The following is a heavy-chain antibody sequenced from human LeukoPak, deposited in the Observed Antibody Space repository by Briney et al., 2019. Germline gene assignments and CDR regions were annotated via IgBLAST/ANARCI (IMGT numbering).Heavy chain of an antibody. CDR1: GFTFTNAW. J-gene: IGHJ3*02. CDR3: ATEGGSGSYYGDDAFDM. CDR2: VKSKADDGTT. Sequence: GGSLRLSCAASGFTFTNAWMSWVRQAPGKGLEWVGRVKSKADDGTTDYAAPVQGRFTISRDDSKNTLSLQMNSLKTEDTAVYYCATEGGSGSYYGDDAFDMWGQGTMVTVSS. D-gene: IGHD3-10*01. V-gene: IGHV3-15*01.